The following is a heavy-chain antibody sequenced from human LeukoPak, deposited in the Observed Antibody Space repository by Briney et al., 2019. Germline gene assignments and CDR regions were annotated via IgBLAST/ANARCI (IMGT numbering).Heavy chain of an antibody. CDR2: IIPTFGTA. V-gene: IGHV1-69*13. CDR3: ASGRYDYVWGSYRCSFDY. J-gene: IGHJ4*02. Sequence: SVTVSFTPSGCTFISYAISWVRQAPGQGLEWMGGIIPTFGTANYAQKFQGRVTITADESTSTAYMELSSLRSEDAAVYYCASGRYDYVWGSYRCSFDYWGQGTLVTVSS. D-gene: IGHD3-16*02. CDR1: GCTFISYA.